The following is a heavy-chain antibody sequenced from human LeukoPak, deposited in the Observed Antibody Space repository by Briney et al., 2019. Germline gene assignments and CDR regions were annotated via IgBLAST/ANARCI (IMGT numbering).Heavy chain of an antibody. V-gene: IGHV3-7*05. D-gene: IGHD1-7*01. CDR2: INQDGSEK. CDR3: ARARNCDS. Sequence: EGSLRLSCAVSEXTFTAYWMSWVRQAPGKGLEWVANINQDGSEKYYVDSVKGRFTISRDNAKNSLFLQMNSLRAEDTAVYYCARARNCDSWGQGTLVTVSS. J-gene: IGHJ5*01. CDR1: EXTFTAYW.